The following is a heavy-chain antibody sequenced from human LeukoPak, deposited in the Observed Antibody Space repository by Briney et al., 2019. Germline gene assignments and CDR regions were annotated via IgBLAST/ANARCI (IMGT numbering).Heavy chain of an antibody. Sequence: GGSLRLSCAASGFTFSSYAMHWVRQAPGKGLEWVAVISYDGSNKYYADSVKGRFTISRDNSKNTLYLQMNSLRAEDTAVYYCAKWEGSHPREGLHFDYWGQGTLVTVSS. CDR2: ISYDGSNK. V-gene: IGHV3-30-3*02. CDR1: GFTFSSYA. D-gene: IGHD1-26*01. CDR3: AKWEGSHPREGLHFDY. J-gene: IGHJ4*02.